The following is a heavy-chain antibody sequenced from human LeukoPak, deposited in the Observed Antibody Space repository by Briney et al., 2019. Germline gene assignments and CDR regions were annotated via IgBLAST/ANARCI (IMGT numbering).Heavy chain of an antibody. Sequence: GGSLRLSCAASGFTFSSYAMSWVRQAPGKGLEWVSAISGSGGNTDCADSVKGRFTISRDNSKNTLYLQMISLRAEDTAVYYCARRRDSSGGKDFDYWGQGTLVTVSS. CDR2: ISGSGGNT. J-gene: IGHJ4*02. V-gene: IGHV3-23*01. D-gene: IGHD3-22*01. CDR1: GFTFSSYA. CDR3: ARRRDSSGGKDFDY.